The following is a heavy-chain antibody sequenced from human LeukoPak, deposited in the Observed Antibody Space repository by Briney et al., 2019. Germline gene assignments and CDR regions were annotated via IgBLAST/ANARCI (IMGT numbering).Heavy chain of an antibody. CDR1: GFTVSSNY. D-gene: IGHD3-16*01. J-gene: IGHJ4*02. CDR3: ATNVMITFGGVISSY. Sequence: GGSLRLSCAASGFTVSSNYMSWVRRAPGKGLEWVSVIYSGGSTYYADSVKGRFTISRDNSKNTLYLQMNSLRAEDTAVYYCATNVMITFGGVISSYWGQGTLVTVSS. CDR2: IYSGGST. V-gene: IGHV3-66*01.